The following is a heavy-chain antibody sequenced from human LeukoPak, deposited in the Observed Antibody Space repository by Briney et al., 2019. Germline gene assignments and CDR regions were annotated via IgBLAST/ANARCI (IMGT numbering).Heavy chain of an antibody. V-gene: IGHV3-23*01. CDR3: AKDQDYYDSSPNDY. D-gene: IGHD3-22*01. J-gene: IGHJ4*02. CDR2: ISGSGGST. Sequence: GGSLRLSCAASGFTFSSYAMSWVRQAPGKGLESVSAISGSGGSTYYADSVKGRFTISRDNSKSTLYLQMNSLRAEDTAVYYCAKDQDYYDSSPNDYWGQGTLVTVSS. CDR1: GFTFSSYA.